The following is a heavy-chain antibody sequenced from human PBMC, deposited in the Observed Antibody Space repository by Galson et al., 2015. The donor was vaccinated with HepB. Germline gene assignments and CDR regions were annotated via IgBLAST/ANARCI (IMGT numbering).Heavy chain of an antibody. D-gene: IGHD3-16*02. V-gene: IGHV3-21*01. CDR3: VARYPVPFQH. CDR1: GFTFSSYN. CDR2: ISSSGSYI. J-gene: IGHJ1*01. Sequence: SLRLSCAASGFTFSSYNVNWVRQAPGKGLEWVSSISSSGSYIYYADSVKGRFTISRGNAKNSLYLQMDSLRAEDTAVYYCVARYPVPFQHWGQGTLVTVSS.